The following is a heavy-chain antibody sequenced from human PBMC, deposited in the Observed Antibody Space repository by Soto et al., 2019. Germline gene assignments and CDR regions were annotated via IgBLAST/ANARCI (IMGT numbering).Heavy chain of an antibody. CDR2: VKSDGST. CDR3: ARGIRGHYGSDV. Sequence: EVQLVESGGDLVQPGGSLRLSCAASGFTFSSYWMHWVRQAPGKGLVWVSRVKSDGSTYYADSVKGRFTISRDNAKNTLYLQMNSLTVEDTAVYYCARGIRGHYGSDVGGQGTMVTVSS. CDR1: GFTFSSYW. J-gene: IGHJ3*01. V-gene: IGHV3-74*01. D-gene: IGHD5-12*01.